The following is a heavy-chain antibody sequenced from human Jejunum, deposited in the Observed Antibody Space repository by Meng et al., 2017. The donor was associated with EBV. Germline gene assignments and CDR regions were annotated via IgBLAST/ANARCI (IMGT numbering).Heavy chain of an antibody. J-gene: IGHJ5*02. CDR2: ISGSGDNT. CDR3: AKDLEGITASEWFDP. D-gene: IGHD6-13*01. V-gene: IGHV3-23*01. Sequence: EVQLLESXXXXVXXGGSLRLSCAASGFTLRSYAMSWVRQAPGKGLEWVSTISGSGDNTYYAESVKGRFTISRDNSKNTLFLQMNSLRAEDTAAYYCAKDLEGITASEWFDPWGQGTLVTVSS. CDR1: GFTLRSYA.